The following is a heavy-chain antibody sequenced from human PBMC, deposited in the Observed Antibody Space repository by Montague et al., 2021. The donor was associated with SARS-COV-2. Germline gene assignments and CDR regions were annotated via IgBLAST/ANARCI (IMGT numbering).Heavy chain of an antibody. CDR1: GGSISSYY. J-gene: IGHJ4*01. D-gene: IGHD3-22*01. CDR2: IYYSGST. Sequence: SETLSLTCTVSGGSISSYYWSWIRQPPGKGLEWIGYIYYSGSTNYNPSLKSRVTISVDTSKNQFSLKVRPVTAADTAVYYCARGDYYDSTGYYDYWGQGALVTVSS. V-gene: IGHV4-59*01. CDR3: ARGDYYDSTGYYDY.